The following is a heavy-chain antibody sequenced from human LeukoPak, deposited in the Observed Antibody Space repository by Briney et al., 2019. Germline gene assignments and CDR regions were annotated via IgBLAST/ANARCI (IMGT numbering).Heavy chain of an antibody. Sequence: GGSLRLSCAASQFSFSNHAMSWVRQAPGKGLEWVSAIYGSGDRTFYANSVRGRFTISRDNSKSTMYLQMNSLRAEDTAVYYCAKSEYASSSADSFDIWGQGTMVTVSS. CDR3: AKSEYASSSADSFDI. CDR2: IYGSGDRT. CDR1: QFSFSNHA. D-gene: IGHD6-6*01. J-gene: IGHJ3*02. V-gene: IGHV3-23*01.